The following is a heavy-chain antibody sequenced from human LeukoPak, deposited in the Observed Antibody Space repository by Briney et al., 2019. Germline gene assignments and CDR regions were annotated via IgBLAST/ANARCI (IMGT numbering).Heavy chain of an antibody. CDR1: GYTFTNYY. V-gene: IGHV1-46*01. CDR2: VNPSGGGT. CDR3: AFRPTYYYDSSGYFNDAFDI. D-gene: IGHD3-22*01. Sequence: ASVKVSCKTSGYTFTNYYMHWVRQAPGQGLEWLGLVNPSGGGTTYAQKFQGRVTMTRDMSTSTVYMELSSLRSEDTAVYYCAFRPTYYYDSSGYFNDAFDIWGQGTMVTVSS. J-gene: IGHJ3*02.